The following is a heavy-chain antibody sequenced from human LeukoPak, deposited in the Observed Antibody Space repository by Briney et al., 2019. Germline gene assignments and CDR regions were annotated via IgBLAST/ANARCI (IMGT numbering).Heavy chain of an antibody. CDR3: AKGAYDSSGYPGYYYGMDV. V-gene: IGHV3-23*01. CDR2: ISISGGTT. D-gene: IGHD3-22*01. Sequence: AGGSLRLSCAASGFALSSYAMSWVRQAPGKGLEWVSTISISGGTTYYADSVKGRFTISRDNSKNTLYLQMNSLRAEDTAVYYCAKGAYDSSGYPGYYYGMDVWGQGTTVTVSS. CDR1: GFALSSYA. J-gene: IGHJ6*02.